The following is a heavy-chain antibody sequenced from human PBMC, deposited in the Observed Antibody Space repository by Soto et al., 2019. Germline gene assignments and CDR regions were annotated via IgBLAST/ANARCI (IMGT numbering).Heavy chain of an antibody. CDR1: GGTFSSYA. CDR2: IIPIFGTA. D-gene: IGHD3-3*01. Sequence: SVKVSCKASGGTFSSYAISWVRQAPGQGLEWMGGIIPIFGTANYAQKFQGRVTITADESTSTAYMELSSLRSEDTAVYYCARTKTYDFWSGYYLSWFDPWGQGTRVTVSS. CDR3: ARTKTYDFWSGYYLSWFDP. V-gene: IGHV1-69*13. J-gene: IGHJ5*02.